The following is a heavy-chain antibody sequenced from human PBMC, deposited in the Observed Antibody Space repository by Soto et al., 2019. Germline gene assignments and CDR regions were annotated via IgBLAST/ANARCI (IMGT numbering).Heavy chain of an antibody. D-gene: IGHD5-12*01. CDR2: IDHSGTTI. V-gene: IGHV3-48*03. CDR3: ARGHIVATISDY. J-gene: IGHJ4*02. Sequence: GGSLRLSCAASGFIFSNYEMSGVRQAPGKGLEWVSYIDHSGTTIYYADSVKGRFTISRDNAKNSLFLQMNSLRAEDTAVYYCARGHIVATISDYWGQGTLGTVSA. CDR1: GFIFSNYE.